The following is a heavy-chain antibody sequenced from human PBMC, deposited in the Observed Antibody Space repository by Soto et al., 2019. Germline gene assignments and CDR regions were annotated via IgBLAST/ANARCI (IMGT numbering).Heavy chain of an antibody. J-gene: IGHJ6*02. CDR1: GGTFSSYA. Sequence: QVQLVQSGAEVKKPGSSVKVSCKASGGTFSSYAISRVRQTPGQGLEWMGGIIPIFGTANYAQKFQGRVTITAEESTSTAYMELSSLRSEDTAVYYCSSATPMVRAYYGMDGWGQGTTVTISS. CDR3: SSATPMVRAYYGMDG. CDR2: IIPIFGTA. D-gene: IGHD3-10*01. V-gene: IGHV1-69*01.